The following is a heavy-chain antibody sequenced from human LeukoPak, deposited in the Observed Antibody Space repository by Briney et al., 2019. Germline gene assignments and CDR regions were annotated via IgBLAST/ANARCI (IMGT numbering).Heavy chain of an antibody. V-gene: IGHV1-2*02. J-gene: IGHJ4*02. CDR1: GYTFTGYY. D-gene: IGHD3-9*01. CDR2: INPNNGGT. Sequence: ASVKVSCKASGYTFTGYYMHWVRQAPRQGLEWMGWINPNNGGTNYAQKFQGRVTMTRDTSISTAYMELSRLRSDDTAVYYCARDLGPSFRYFDWSTRHAFVYWGQGTLVTVSS. CDR3: ARDLGPSFRYFDWSTRHAFVY.